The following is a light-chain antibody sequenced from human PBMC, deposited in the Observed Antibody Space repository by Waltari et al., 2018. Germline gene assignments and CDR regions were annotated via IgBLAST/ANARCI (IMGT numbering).Light chain of an antibody. Sequence: DIQLTQSPPPLSASIEARVTITSRASQGISKSLAWYQQKAGKAPKFLRYAASKLESGVPARFSGSGSGTDYTLTISSLQPEDFATYYCQQYYNTPRTFGQGTRVEIK. CDR2: AAS. CDR1: QGISKS. J-gene: IGKJ1*01. V-gene: IGKV1-NL1*01. CDR3: QQYYNTPRT.